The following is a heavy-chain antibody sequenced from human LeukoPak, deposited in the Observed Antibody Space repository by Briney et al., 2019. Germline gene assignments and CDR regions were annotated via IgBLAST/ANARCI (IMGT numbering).Heavy chain of an antibody. Sequence: GGSLRLSCAASGFTFSSYSMNWVRQAPGKGLEWVSSISSSSSYIYYADSVKGRFTISRDNAKNSLYLQMNSLRAEDTAVYYCARGSIGEQWPPYNWFDPWGQGTLVTVSS. J-gene: IGHJ5*02. D-gene: IGHD6-19*01. CDR3: ARGSIGEQWPPYNWFDP. CDR2: ISSSSSYI. CDR1: GFTFSSYS. V-gene: IGHV3-21*01.